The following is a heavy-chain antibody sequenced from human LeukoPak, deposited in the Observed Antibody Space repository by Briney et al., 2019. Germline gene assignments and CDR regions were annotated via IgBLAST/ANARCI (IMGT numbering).Heavy chain of an antibody. CDR3: AKAKVPHWSGVGFDY. CDR2: INQDGSEK. J-gene: IGHJ4*02. D-gene: IGHD3-10*01. Sequence: GGSLRLSCAASGFTFSSYWMNWVRQAPGKGLEWVASINQDGSEKYYLDSVKGRFTISRDNAKNSLYLQMNSLRAEDMALYYCAKAKVPHWSGVGFDYWGQGTLVTVSS. CDR1: GFTFSSYW. V-gene: IGHV3-7*03.